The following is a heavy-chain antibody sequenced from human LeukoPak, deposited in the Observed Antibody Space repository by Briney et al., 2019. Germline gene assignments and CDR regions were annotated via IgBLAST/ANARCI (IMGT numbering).Heavy chain of an antibody. J-gene: IGHJ4*02. CDR1: GYTFTSYG. D-gene: IGHD2-2*01. CDR3: ARDLTAPAAAPFDY. V-gene: IGHV1-18*01. CDR2: ISAYNGNT. Sequence: ASVKVSCKASGYTFTSYGISWVRQAPGQGLEWMGWISAYNGNTNYAQKLQGRVTMTTDTSTSTAYMELRSLRSDDTAVYYCARDLTAPAAAPFDYWGQGTLVTVSS.